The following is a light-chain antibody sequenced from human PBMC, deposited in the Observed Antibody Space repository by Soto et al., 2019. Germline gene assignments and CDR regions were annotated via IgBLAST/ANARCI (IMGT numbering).Light chain of an antibody. CDR1: QSVYNN. CDR3: QQYNNWPPVT. Sequence: EIFMTQSPATLSVSRWERATLSCRASQSVYNNLAWYQQKPGQAPRLLIYGASTRATGIPARFSGSGSGTEFTLTISSLQSEDFAVYFCQQYNNWPPVTFGPGTKVDIK. J-gene: IGKJ3*01. CDR2: GAS. V-gene: IGKV3-15*01.